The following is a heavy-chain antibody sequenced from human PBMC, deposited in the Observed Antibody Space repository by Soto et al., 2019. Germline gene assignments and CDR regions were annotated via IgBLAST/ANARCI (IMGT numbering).Heavy chain of an antibody. Sequence: ASVKVSCKASGYTFTSYGISWVRQAPGQGLEWMGWISAYNGNTNYAQKLQGRVTMTTDTSTSTAYMELGSLRSDDTAVYYYARSVRFLEWLLSSDYYYYGMDVWGQGTTVTVSS. CDR2: ISAYNGNT. V-gene: IGHV1-18*04. D-gene: IGHD3-3*01. CDR3: ARSVRFLEWLLSSDYYYYGMDV. J-gene: IGHJ6*02. CDR1: GYTFTSYG.